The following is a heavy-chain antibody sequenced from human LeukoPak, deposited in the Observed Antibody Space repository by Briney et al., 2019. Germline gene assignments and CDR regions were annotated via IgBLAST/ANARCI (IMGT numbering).Heavy chain of an antibody. J-gene: IGHJ4*02. Sequence: GGSLRLSCAASGFTFKTYWMIWVRQPPGKGLEWVANIKQDGSDKYYVDSVKGRFTISRDNAKNSLFLQINSLRIDDTAVYYCAREEGGYFDSWGQGTLVTVSS. V-gene: IGHV3-7*01. CDR1: GFTFKTYW. D-gene: IGHD1-26*01. CDR3: AREEGGYFDS. CDR2: IKQDGSDK.